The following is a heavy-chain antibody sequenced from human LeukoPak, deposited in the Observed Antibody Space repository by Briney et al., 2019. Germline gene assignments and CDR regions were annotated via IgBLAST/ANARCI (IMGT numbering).Heavy chain of an antibody. Sequence: ASVKVSCKASGGTFTSYYMHWVRQAPGQGLEWMGIINPSGGSTSYAQKFQGRVTMTRDTSTSTVYMELSSLRSEDTAVYYCARDSFIVVVPAVTYGMDVWGQGTTVTVSS. D-gene: IGHD2-2*01. J-gene: IGHJ6*02. CDR1: GGTFTSYY. CDR3: ARDSFIVVVPAVTYGMDV. CDR2: INPSGGST. V-gene: IGHV1-46*01.